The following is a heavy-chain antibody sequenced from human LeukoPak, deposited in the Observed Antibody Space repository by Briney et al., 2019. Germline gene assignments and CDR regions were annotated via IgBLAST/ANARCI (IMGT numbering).Heavy chain of an antibody. D-gene: IGHD3-22*01. J-gene: IGHJ6*03. V-gene: IGHV3-74*01. Sequence: QPGGSLRLSFAASGFSFSSSWMHWVRQAPGKGLVWVSRINDDETSTSYADSVKGRFTISRDNAKNTLYLQMNSLRAEDTAVYYCAKANYYYDSSGYIHYMDVWGKGTTVTISS. CDR1: GFSFSSSW. CDR2: INDDETST. CDR3: AKANYYYDSSGYIHYMDV.